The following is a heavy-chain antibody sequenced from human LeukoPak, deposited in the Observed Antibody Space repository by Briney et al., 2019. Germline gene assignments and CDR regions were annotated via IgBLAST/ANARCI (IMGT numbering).Heavy chain of an antibody. D-gene: IGHD3-22*01. CDR2: SNSNNGDT. CDR3: ARVKDSSGYPGLFDY. V-gene: IGHV1-18*03. CDR1: GYTVTTYG. J-gene: IGHJ4*02. Sequence: ASVKVSCKASGYTVTTYGISWVRQAPGQGLEWMGWSNSNNGDTNYAQKFQGRVTMTTDKSTSTAYMELRSLRPDDMAVYYCARVKDSSGYPGLFDYWGQGTLVTVSS.